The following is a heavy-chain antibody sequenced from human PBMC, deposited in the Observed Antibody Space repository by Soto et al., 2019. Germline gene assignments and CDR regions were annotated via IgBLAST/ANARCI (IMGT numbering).Heavy chain of an antibody. Sequence: QITLTESGPTLVKPSQTLTLTCNFSGFSLNTRGVGVGWIRQPPGKALEWLALIYWDDDKRYSPSLESRVTITKDTSQSQVVLTMTNMDPMDTGIYYCAHHLVRNFCFDPWGQGAQVTVTS. J-gene: IGHJ5*02. V-gene: IGHV2-5*02. D-gene: IGHD3-10*01. CDR2: IYWDDDK. CDR1: GFSLNTRGVG. CDR3: AHHLVRNFCFDP.